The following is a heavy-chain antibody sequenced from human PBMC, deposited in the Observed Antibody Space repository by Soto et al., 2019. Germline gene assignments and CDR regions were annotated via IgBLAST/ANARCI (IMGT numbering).Heavy chain of an antibody. CDR3: ARYSGKYQGPIDY. J-gene: IGHJ4*02. Sequence: QVQLVESGGGVVQPGRSLRLSCAASGFTFSHYGIHWVRQAPGKGLEWLAVISYDGSNKHYADTVKGRFTVSRDNSKNTLYMQTNSLKAEDTAVYFCARYSGKYQGPIDYWGQRTMVTVSS. CDR2: ISYDGSNK. D-gene: IGHD1-26*01. CDR1: GFTFSHYG. V-gene: IGHV3-30*03.